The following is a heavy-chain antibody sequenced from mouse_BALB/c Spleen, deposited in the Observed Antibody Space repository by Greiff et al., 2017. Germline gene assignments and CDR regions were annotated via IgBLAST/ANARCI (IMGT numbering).Heavy chain of an antibody. CDR1: GYTFTDYA. V-gene: IGHV1S137*01. J-gene: IGHJ4*01. CDR2: ISTSYGDA. CDR3: ARGYYYSSSYDYYAMDY. Sequence: VQLQQSGAELVRPGVSVKISCKGSGYTFTDYAMHWVKQSHAKSLAWIGVISTSYGDASYNQKFKGKATMTVDKSSSTAYMELARLTSEDSAIYYCARGYYYSSSYDYYAMDYWGQGTTVTVSS. D-gene: IGHD1-1*01.